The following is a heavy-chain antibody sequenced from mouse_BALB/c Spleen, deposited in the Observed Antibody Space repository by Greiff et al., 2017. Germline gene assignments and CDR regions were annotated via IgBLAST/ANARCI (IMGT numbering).Heavy chain of an antibody. CDR3: ARGDVYYVAWFAY. J-gene: IGHJ3*01. CDR1: GYNFTSYW. D-gene: IGHD2-3*01. Sequence: QVQLQQPGAELVKPGTSVKLSCKASGYNFTSYWINWVKLRPGQGLEWIGDIYPGSGSTNYNEKFKSKATLTVDTSSSTAYMQLSSLASEDSALYYCARGDVYYVAWFAYWGQGTLVTVSA. CDR2: IYPGSGST. V-gene: IGHV1-55*01.